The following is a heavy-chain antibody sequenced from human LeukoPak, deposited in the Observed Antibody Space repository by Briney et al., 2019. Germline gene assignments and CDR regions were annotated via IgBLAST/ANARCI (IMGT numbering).Heavy chain of an antibody. CDR1: GGSISSYY. CDR2: MYYSGTI. Sequence: SETLSLTCTVSGGSISSYYWSWIRQPPGKGLEWIGYMYYSGTINYNPSLKSRVTISVDTSKNQFSLKLSSVTAADTAMYYCARAWATDYFDYWGQGTLVTVSP. V-gene: IGHV4-59*01. CDR3: ARAWATDYFDY. J-gene: IGHJ4*02.